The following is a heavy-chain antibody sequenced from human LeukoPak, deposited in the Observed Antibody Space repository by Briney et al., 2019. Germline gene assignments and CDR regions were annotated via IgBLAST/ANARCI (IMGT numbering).Heavy chain of an antibody. Sequence: GGSLRLSCAASGVTFRSHWMRWVRQAPGKGLEWVSSISSSGGSTYYADSVKGRFAVSRDNSKNTLYLQMNSLRAEDTAVYYCTSLNMVIFDYWGQGTLVTVSS. CDR2: ISSSGGST. V-gene: IGHV3-23*01. CDR3: TSLNMVIFDY. J-gene: IGHJ4*02. CDR1: GVTFRSHW. D-gene: IGHD2/OR15-2a*01.